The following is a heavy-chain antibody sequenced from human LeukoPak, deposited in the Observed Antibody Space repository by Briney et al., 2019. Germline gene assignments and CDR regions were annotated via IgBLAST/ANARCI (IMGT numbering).Heavy chain of an antibody. Sequence: SETLSLTCTVSGGSSSSSRYYWGWIRQPPGKGLEWIGSIYYSGSTYYNPSLKSRATISVDTSKNQFSLKLSSVTAADTAVYYCARHPYQLLWLSWFDPWGQGTLVTVSS. CDR1: GGSSSSSRYY. CDR3: ARHPYQLLWLSWFDP. V-gene: IGHV4-39*01. D-gene: IGHD2-2*01. CDR2: IYYSGST. J-gene: IGHJ5*02.